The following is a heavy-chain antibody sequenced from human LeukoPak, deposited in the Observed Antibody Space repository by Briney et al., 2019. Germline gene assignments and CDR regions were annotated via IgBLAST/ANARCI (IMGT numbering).Heavy chain of an antibody. CDR1: GFNFASNW. D-gene: IGHD3-22*01. Sequence: PGGSLRLSCAVSGFNFASNWMHWVRQTPGKGLVWVSRINSGGSGTSYADSVEGRFTISRDNAKNTLYLQMNSLKTEDTAVYYCTRRSADDSSGYWGSWGQGTMVTVSS. V-gene: IGHV3-74*01. CDR3: TRRSADDSSGYWGS. CDR2: INSGGSGT. J-gene: IGHJ3*01.